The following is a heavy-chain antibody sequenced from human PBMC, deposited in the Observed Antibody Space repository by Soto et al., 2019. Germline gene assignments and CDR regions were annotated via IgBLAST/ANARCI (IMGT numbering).Heavy chain of an antibody. D-gene: IGHD3-3*01. CDR1: DFSFTSHG. J-gene: IGHJ4*02. CDR2: ISLYNGNT. V-gene: IGHV1-18*04. Sequence: ASVKVSCKSYDFSFTSHGISWVRQAPGQGLEWMGWISLYNGNTNYAQQLQGRVTMTTDTSTSTAYMELRSLRSDDTAMYFCAIYHLELYSFDDWGKGILVSGSS. CDR3: AIYHLELYSFDD.